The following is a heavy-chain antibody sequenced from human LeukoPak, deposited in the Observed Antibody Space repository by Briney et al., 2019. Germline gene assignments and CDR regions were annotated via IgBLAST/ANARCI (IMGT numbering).Heavy chain of an antibody. Sequence: SETLSLTCTVSGYSISSGYHWGWIRQPPRKGLEWIGSIYHSGSTYYNPSLKSRVTISVDTSKNQFSLKLRSVTAADTAVYYCARDLRGYYYDSSGSDDAFDIWGQGTMVTVSS. V-gene: IGHV4-38-2*02. CDR3: ARDLRGYYYDSSGSDDAFDI. CDR2: IYHSGST. CDR1: GYSISSGYH. J-gene: IGHJ3*02. D-gene: IGHD3-22*01.